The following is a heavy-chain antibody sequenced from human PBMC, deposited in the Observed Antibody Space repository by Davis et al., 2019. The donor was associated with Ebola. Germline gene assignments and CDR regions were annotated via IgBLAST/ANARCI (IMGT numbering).Heavy chain of an antibody. J-gene: IGHJ4*02. CDR2: ISGSGGST. Sequence: GGSLRLSCAASGFTFSSYGMHWVRQAPGKGLEWVSAISGSGGSTYYADSVKGRFTISRDNSKNTLYLQMNSLRADDTAMYYCLGRSFDYWGQGTLVTVSS. CDR1: GFTFSSYG. V-gene: IGHV3-23*01. CDR3: LGRSFDY. D-gene: IGHD6-6*01.